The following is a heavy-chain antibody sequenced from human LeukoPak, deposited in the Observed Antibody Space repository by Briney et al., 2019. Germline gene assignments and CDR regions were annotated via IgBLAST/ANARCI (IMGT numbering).Heavy chain of an antibody. D-gene: IGHD2-21*02. CDR2: IIPIFGTA. J-gene: IGHJ4*02. V-gene: IGHV1-69*05. CDR3: ARDYCGGDCFPDY. CDR1: GGTFSSYA. Sequence: GASVTVSCTASGGTFSSYAISWVRQAPGQGLEWMGGIIPIFGTANYAQKFQGRVTMTRDTSISTAYMELSRLRSDDTAVYYCARDYCGGDCFPDYWGQGTLVTVSS.